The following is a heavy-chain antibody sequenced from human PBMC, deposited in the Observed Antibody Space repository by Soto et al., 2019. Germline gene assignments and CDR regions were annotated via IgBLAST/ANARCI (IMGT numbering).Heavy chain of an antibody. CDR1: GGSISSYY. CDR2: IHYSGST. CDR3: AKNDPFHGDYDS. J-gene: IGHJ4*02. Sequence: SETLSLTCTVSGGSISSYYWSWIRQPPGKGLEWIGYIHYSGSTNYNPSLKSRVTISVDTSKNQFSLRLSSVTAADTAVYYCAKNDPFHGDYDSGGKETLVPLPS. V-gene: IGHV4-59*08. D-gene: IGHD4-17*01.